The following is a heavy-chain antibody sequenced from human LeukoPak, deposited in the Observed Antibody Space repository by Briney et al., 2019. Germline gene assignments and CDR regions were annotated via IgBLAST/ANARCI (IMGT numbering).Heavy chain of an antibody. Sequence: GGSLRHSCAASGFIFSHHGMHWVRQAPGKGLEWVAVIWSDASNRFYADSVKGRFTISRDNSQNTVFLQMNSLRVKDTAIYYCARDAQRGFDYSNSLKNWGHGTLVTVSS. CDR1: GFIFSHHG. V-gene: IGHV3-33*01. CDR3: ARDAQRGFDYSNSLKN. J-gene: IGHJ4*01. D-gene: IGHD4-11*01. CDR2: IWSDASNR.